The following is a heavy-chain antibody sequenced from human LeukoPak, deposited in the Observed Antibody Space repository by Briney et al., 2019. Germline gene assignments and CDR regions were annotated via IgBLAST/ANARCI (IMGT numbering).Heavy chain of an antibody. Sequence: GGSLRLSCAASGFTFSSYEMNWVRQAPGKGLEWVSYISSSGSTIYYADSVKGRFTISRDNAKNSLYLQMNSLRAEDTAVYYCASSGWYIWGSFDYWGQGTLVTVSS. J-gene: IGHJ4*02. CDR2: ISSSGSTI. CDR1: GFTFSSYE. D-gene: IGHD6-19*01. V-gene: IGHV3-48*03. CDR3: ASSGWYIWGSFDY.